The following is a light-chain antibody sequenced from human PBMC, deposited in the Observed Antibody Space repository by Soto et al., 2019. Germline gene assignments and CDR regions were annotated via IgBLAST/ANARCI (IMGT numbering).Light chain of an antibody. CDR1: SSDVGGYNY. J-gene: IGLJ1*01. CDR3: SSYIICNTRQIV. V-gene: IGLV2-14*01. Sequence: QSVLTQPASVSGSPGQSITISCTGTSSDVGGYNYVSWYQQHPGKAPKFMIYDVSNRPSGVSNRFSGSKSGNTASLTISGLQAEDEADYYSSSYIICNTRQIVVGTGTKVTVL. CDR2: DVS.